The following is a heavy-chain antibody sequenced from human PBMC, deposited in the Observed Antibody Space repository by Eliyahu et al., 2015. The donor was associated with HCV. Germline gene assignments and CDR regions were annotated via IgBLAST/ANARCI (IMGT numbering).Heavy chain of an antibody. D-gene: IGHD2-15*01. CDR3: ARDEEDIADEYYFDY. Sequence: QVQLVESGGGVVQPGRSLRLSCAASGFPFSSYAMHWVRQAPGKGLEWVAVISYDGSNKYYADSVKGRFTISRDNSKNTLYLQMNSLRAEDTAVYYCARDEEDIADEYYFDYWGQGTLVTVSS. CDR2: ISYDGSNK. CDR1: GFPFSSYA. J-gene: IGHJ4*02. V-gene: IGHV3-30*04.